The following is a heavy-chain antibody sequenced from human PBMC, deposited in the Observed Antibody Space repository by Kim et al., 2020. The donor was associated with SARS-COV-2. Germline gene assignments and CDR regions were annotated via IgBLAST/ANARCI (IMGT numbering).Heavy chain of an antibody. V-gene: IGHV3-23*01. CDR2: ISRSGDRT. CDR3: AKWGMEGSPGYYYWQGATFAS. D-gene: IGHD3-22*01. CDR1: GFKFNSYA. Sequence: GGSLRLSCAASGFKFNSYAMGWVRQAPGKGLEWVSSISRSGDRTNYADSVEVRFTISRDTSNNTLYLQMNSLRAEDTAVYFCAKWGMEGSPGYYYWQGATFASWGRGTLVTVPA. J-gene: IGHJ4*02.